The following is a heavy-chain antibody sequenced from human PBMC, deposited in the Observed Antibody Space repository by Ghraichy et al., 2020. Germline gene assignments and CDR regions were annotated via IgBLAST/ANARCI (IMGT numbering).Heavy chain of an antibody. V-gene: IGHV4-59*01. CDR1: GGSISSYY. CDR2: IYYSGST. D-gene: IGHD6-19*01. Sequence: SETLSLTCTVSGGSISSYYWSWIRQPPGKGLEWIGYIYYSGSTNYNPSLKSRVTISVDTSKTQFSLKLSSVTAADTAVYYCARDRYSSGSYYFDYWGQGTLVTVSS. CDR3: ARDRYSSGSYYFDY. J-gene: IGHJ4*02.